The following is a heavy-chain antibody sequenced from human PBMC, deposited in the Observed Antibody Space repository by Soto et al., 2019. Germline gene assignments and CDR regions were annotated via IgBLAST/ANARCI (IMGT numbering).Heavy chain of an antibody. D-gene: IGHD6-13*01. CDR3: ARWGIAAGDS. Sequence: QVQLVESGGGGVQPGRSLRLSCAASGFNLSSYGMHRVRQAQGKGLEWVAVIWYDGSNKYYADSVKGRFTISRDNSKNTLYLQMNSLRAEDGAVNYSARWGIAAGDSWGEGALVTVSS. CDR1: GFNLSSYG. CDR2: IWYDGSNK. V-gene: IGHV3-33*01. J-gene: IGHJ4*02.